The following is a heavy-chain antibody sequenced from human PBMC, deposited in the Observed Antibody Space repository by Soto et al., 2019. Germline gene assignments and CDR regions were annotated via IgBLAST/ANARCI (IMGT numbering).Heavy chain of an antibody. V-gene: IGHV1-69*01. CDR1: GGTFSSYA. CDR3: ARVYCSNGVCYNWYFDL. D-gene: IGHD2-8*01. Sequence: QVPLVQSGAEVKKPGSSVKVSCKASGGTFSSYAISWVRQAPGQGLEWMGGIIPIFGTVNYAQKFQGRVTITADESTSTAYMELSSLRSEDTAVYYCARVYCSNGVCYNWYFDLWGRGTLVTVSS. J-gene: IGHJ2*01. CDR2: IIPIFGTV.